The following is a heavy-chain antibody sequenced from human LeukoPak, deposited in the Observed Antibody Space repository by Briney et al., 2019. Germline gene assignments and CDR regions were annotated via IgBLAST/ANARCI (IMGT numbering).Heavy chain of an antibody. CDR1: GGSISSGDYY. CDR3: ARVPKAWSRAFDI. J-gene: IGHJ3*02. V-gene: IGHV4-30-4*01. Sequence: PSETLFLTCTVSGGSISSGDYYWSWIRQPPGKGLEWIGYIYYSGSTYYNPSLKSRVTISVDTSKNQFSLKLSSVTAADTAVYYCARVPKAWSRAFDIWGQGTMVTVSS. CDR2: IYYSGST.